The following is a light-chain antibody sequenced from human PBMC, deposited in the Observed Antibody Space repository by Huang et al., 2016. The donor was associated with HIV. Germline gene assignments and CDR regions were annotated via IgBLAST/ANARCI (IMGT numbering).Light chain of an antibody. CDR3: QQYNNWPPWT. J-gene: IGKJ1*01. Sequence: EVVMTQSPVTLSVSPGERATLSCRASQSVNNKLAWLQQKPGQAPRLLIQDASIRATGIPDRFSGSGSGTEFTLTISSLQSEDFAVYYCQQYNNWPPWTFGQGTKVEIK. CDR1: QSVNNK. V-gene: IGKV3-15*01. CDR2: DAS.